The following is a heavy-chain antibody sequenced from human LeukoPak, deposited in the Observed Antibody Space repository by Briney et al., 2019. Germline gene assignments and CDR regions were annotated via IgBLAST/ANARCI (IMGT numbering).Heavy chain of an antibody. Sequence: PGGSLRLSCAASGFTFSSYAMSWVRQAPGKGLEWVSAISGSGGSTYYADSVKGRFTISRDNSKNTLYLQMNSLRAEDTAVYYCAKDGGSGSYYVSYYFDYWGQGTLVTVSS. CDR1: GFTFSSYA. J-gene: IGHJ4*02. CDR3: AKDGGSGSYYVSYYFDY. D-gene: IGHD1-26*01. CDR2: ISGSGGST. V-gene: IGHV3-23*01.